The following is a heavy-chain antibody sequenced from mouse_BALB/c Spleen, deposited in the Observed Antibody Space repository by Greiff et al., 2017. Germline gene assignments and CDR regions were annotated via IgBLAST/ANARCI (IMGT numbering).Heavy chain of an antibody. J-gene: IGHJ1*01. D-gene: IGHD1-1*01. CDR2: IYPGDGST. CDR1: GYTFTSYD. Sequence: QLKPGALVKISCKASGYTFTSYDINWVKQRPGQGLEWIGWIYPGDGSTKYNEKFKGKATLTADKSSSTAYMQLSSLTSENSAVYFCARGGYYGSYRYFDVWGAGTTVTVSS. CDR3: ARGGYYGSYRYFDV. V-gene: IGHV1S33*01.